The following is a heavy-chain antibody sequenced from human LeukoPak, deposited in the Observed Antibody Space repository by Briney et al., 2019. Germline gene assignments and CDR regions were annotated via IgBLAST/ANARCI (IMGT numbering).Heavy chain of an antibody. V-gene: IGHV1-46*01. Sequence: YIHWFQGRVTVTRDMSTSTIYMELSSLRPEDTAVYYCARDLGYSYGHGDYWGQGTLVTVSS. D-gene: IGHD5-18*01. J-gene: IGHJ4*02. CDR3: ARDLGYSYGHGDY.